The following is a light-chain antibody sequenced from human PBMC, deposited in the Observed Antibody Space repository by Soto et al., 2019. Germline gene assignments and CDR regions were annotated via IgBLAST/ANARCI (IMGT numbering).Light chain of an antibody. Sequence: TLSPWSLSASVQDGGIIACRASQSISNHLTWYQQKPGKAPKLLIYDASNLATGVPARFSGSGSGTDFTFTISSLQSGDIATYYCQQYDNRPVTFGQGTRLEIK. CDR2: DAS. J-gene: IGKJ5*01. V-gene: IGKV1-33*01. CDR1: QSISNH. CDR3: QQYDNRPVT.